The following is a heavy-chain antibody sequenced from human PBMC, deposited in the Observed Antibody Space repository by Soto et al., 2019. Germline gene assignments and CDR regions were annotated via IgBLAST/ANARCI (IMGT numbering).Heavy chain of an antibody. CDR1: GASVSTNTAA. CDR2: TYYGSQWYN. D-gene: IGHD6-19*01. V-gene: IGHV6-1*01. J-gene: IGHJ6*02. Sequence: PSQTLSLTCAISGASVSTNTAAWNWIRQSPTRGLEWLGKTYYGSQWYNDYAVSVKSRIAITPDTSKNQFSLHLNSVTPEDAAVYYCAKSWHSGVAAVVGMAVWGQGTTVLVSS. CDR3: AKSWHSGVAAVVGMAV.